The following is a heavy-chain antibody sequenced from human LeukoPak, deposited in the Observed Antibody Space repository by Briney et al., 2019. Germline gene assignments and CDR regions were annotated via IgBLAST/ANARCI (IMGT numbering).Heavy chain of an antibody. D-gene: IGHD1-26*01. V-gene: IGHV4-61*02. CDR3: ARDPAGATGDVDY. CDR2: IYTSGST. CDR1: GGSISSGSYY. J-gene: IGHJ4*02. Sequence: SETPSLTCTVSGGSISSGSYYWSWIRQPAGKGLEWIGRIYTSGSTNYNPSLKSRVTISVDTSKNQFSLKLSSVTAADTAVYYCARDPAGATGDVDYWGQGTLVTVSS.